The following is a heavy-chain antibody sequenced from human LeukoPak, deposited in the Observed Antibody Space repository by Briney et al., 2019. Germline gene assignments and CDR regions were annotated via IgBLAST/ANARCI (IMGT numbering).Heavy chain of an antibody. CDR1: GFTFSSYE. Sequence: GGSLRLSCAASGFTFSSYEMNWVRQAPGKGLEWVSYISSSGSTIYYADSVKGRFTISRDNAKNSLYLQMNSLRAEDTAVYYCAKGAAAGQVDWFDPWGQGTLVTVSS. J-gene: IGHJ5*02. D-gene: IGHD6-13*01. CDR2: ISSSGSTI. V-gene: IGHV3-48*03. CDR3: AKGAAAGQVDWFDP.